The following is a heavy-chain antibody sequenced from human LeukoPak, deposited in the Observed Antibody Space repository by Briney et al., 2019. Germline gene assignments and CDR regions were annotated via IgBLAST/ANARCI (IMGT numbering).Heavy chain of an antibody. Sequence: GGSLRLSCAASGFTFSSYWMHWVRQAPGKGLVWVSRINSDGSSTSYADSVKGRFTISRDNAKNTLYLQMNSLRAEDTAVYYCARDRHYYGSGSYYNEFDYWGQGTLVTVSS. CDR3: ARDRHYYGSGSYYNEFDY. V-gene: IGHV3-74*01. J-gene: IGHJ4*02. CDR2: INSDGSST. CDR1: GFTFSSYW. D-gene: IGHD3-10*01.